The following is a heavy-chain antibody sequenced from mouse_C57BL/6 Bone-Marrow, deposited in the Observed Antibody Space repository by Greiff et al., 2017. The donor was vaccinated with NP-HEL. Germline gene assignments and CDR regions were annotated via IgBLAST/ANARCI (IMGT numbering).Heavy chain of an antibody. CDR1: GYAFTNYL. CDR2: LNPGSGGT. CDR3: ARGGIYYDYAWFAY. V-gene: IGHV1-54*01. Sequence: VKLMESGAELVRPGTSVKVSCKASGYAFTNYLIEWVKQRPGQGLEWIGVLNPGSGGTNYNEKFKGKATLTADKSSSTAYMQLSSLTSEDSAVYFCARGGIYYDYAWFAYWGQGTLVAVSA. D-gene: IGHD2-4*01. J-gene: IGHJ3*01.